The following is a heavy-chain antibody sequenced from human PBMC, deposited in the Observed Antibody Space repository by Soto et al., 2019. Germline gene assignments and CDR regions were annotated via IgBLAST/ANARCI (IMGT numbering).Heavy chain of an antibody. CDR1: GFTFSSYG. CDR3: ARDTRGYSYGTYYYYGMDV. J-gene: IGHJ6*02. D-gene: IGHD5-18*01. V-gene: IGHV3-33*01. CDR2: IWYDGSNK. Sequence: QVQLVESGGGVVQPGRSLRLSCAASGFTFSSYGMHWVRQAPGKGLEWVAGIWYDGSNKYYADSVKGRFTISRDNSKNTLYLQMNSLRAEDTAVYYCARDTRGYSYGTYYYYGMDVWGQGTTVTVSS.